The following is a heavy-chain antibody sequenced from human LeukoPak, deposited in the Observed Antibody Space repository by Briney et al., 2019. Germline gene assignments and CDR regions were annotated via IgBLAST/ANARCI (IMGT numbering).Heavy chain of an antibody. CDR3: ARGLRLLSSGAYYFDY. CDR2: INPNSGGT. V-gene: IGHV1-2*02. J-gene: IGHJ4*02. CDR1: GYTFTGYY. D-gene: IGHD2-21*02. Sequence: ASVKVSCKASGYTFTGYYMHWVRQAPGQGLEWMGWINPNSGGTNYAQKFQGRVTMTRDTSISTAYMELSRLRSDDTAVYYCARGLRLLSSGAYYFDYWGQGTLVTVSS.